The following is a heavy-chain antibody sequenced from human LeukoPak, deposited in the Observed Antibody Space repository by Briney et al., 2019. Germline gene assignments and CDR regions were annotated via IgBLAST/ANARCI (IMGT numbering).Heavy chain of an antibody. CDR3: ARTLHYYYYYYMDV. CDR1: GGSISSSSYY. J-gene: IGHJ6*03. V-gene: IGHV4-61*05. Sequence: LETLSLTCTVSGGSISSSSYYWRWLRQPPGTGLEWIGYIYYSGSTNYNPSLKSRVTISVDTSKNQFSLKLSSVTAADTAVYYCARTLHYYYYYYMDVWGKGTTVTVSS. CDR2: IYYSGST.